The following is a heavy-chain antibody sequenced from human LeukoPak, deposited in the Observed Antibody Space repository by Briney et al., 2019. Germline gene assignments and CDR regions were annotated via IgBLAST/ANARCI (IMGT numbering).Heavy chain of an antibody. D-gene: IGHD3-22*01. Sequence: GGSLRLSCAASGITFSSYGMHWVRQAPGKGLEWVSAISYDGNNKYYADSVKGRFTISRDNSKNTLYLRMNSLRAEDTAVYYCAKALPVWLFGFDYWGQGTLVTVSS. CDR3: AKALPVWLFGFDY. V-gene: IGHV3-30*18. J-gene: IGHJ4*02. CDR2: ISYDGNNK. CDR1: GITFSSYG.